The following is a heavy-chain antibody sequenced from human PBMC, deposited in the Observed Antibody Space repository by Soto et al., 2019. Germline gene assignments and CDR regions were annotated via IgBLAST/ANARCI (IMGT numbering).Heavy chain of an antibody. J-gene: IGHJ4*02. CDR2: IRSKAHSYAT. Sequence: GGSLRLSCAASGFTFSGSAMDWARQASGKGLEWVGRIRSKAHSYATTYVVSVKGRFTISRDDSRNTAYLQMNSLRAEDTAVYYCAKGSITGTSSSSYWGQGTLVTVSS. V-gene: IGHV3-73*01. CDR3: AKGSITGTSSSSY. D-gene: IGHD1-20*01. CDR1: GFTFSGSA.